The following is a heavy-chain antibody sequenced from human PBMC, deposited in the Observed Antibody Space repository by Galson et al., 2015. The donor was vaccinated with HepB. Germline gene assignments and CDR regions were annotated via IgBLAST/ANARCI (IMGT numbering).Heavy chain of an antibody. V-gene: IGHV1-69*04. CDR1: GGTISRYS. CDR3: ARESVVPAQIDY. Sequence: SVKVSCKASGGTISRYSFTWVRQAPGQGLEWMGRIIPMLDIATHAQKFQGRLSITADKSTSTTYMELSTLTSDDTAVYYCARESVVPAQIDYWGQGTLVTVSS. J-gene: IGHJ4*02. CDR2: IIPMLDIA. D-gene: IGHD2-21*02.